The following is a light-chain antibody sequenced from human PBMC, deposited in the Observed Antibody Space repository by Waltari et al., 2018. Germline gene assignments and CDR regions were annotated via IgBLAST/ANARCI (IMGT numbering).Light chain of an antibody. CDR2: WAS. Sequence: DIVINQAPDSLAVSLGGTGPINWKASRRLLISSNNKNHLAWYQKKPGQPPKLLISWASTRESGVPDRFSGSGSGTDFTLTISSLQAEDVALYYCQQYYGTPGTFGQGTRLEIK. J-gene: IGKJ5*01. V-gene: IGKV4-1*01. CDR3: QQYYGTPGT. CDR1: RRLLISSNNKNH.